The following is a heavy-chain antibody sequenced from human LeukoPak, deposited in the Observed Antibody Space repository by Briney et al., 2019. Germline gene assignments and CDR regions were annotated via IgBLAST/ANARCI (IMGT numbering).Heavy chain of an antibody. CDR2: IYYSGST. Sequence: SETLSLTCTVSGGSISSSSYYWGWIRQPPGKGLEWIGSIYYSGSTYYNPSLKSRVTISVDTSKNQFSLKLSSVTAADTAVYYCARTPYYYDSRGPYYFDYWGQGTLVTVSS. J-gene: IGHJ4*02. D-gene: IGHD3-22*01. V-gene: IGHV4-39*07. CDR3: ARTPYYYDSRGPYYFDY. CDR1: GGSISSSSYY.